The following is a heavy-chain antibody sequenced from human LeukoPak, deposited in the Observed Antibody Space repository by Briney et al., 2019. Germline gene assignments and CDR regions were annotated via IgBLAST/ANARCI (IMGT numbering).Heavy chain of an antibody. CDR2: IYHSGST. Sequence: PSQTLSLTCAVSGGSISSGGYSWSWIRQPPGKGLEWIGYIYHSGSTYYNPSLKSRVTISVDRSKNQFSLKLSSVTAADTAVYYCASTYCSGGSCYLDAFDIWGQGTMVTVSS. J-gene: IGHJ3*02. CDR3: ASTYCSGGSCYLDAFDI. CDR1: GGSISSGGYS. D-gene: IGHD2-15*01. V-gene: IGHV4-30-2*01.